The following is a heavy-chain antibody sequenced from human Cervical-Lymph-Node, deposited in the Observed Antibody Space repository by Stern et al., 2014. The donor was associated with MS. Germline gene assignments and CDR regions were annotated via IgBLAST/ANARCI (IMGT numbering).Heavy chain of an antibody. V-gene: IGHV1-69*01. CDR3: TRDGDHDVFDV. J-gene: IGHJ3*01. Sequence: VQLEESGPGVKKPWATVSVTCKASGYTFSRYKLWCGLQPPAQGVEWIGGIIPIFDRSKSAPKFQGRVTLTADDSTSTAYMELSSLESDATAVYYGTRDGDHDVFDVWGQGTLVTVSS. CDR2: IIPIFDRS. D-gene: IGHD2-21*01. CDR1: GYTFSRYK.